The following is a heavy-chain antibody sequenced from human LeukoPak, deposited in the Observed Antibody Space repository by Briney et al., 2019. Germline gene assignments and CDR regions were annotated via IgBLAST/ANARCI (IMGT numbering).Heavy chain of an antibody. V-gene: IGHV4-59*01. CDR2: INDSGST. CDR3: ARVTYYGSGSSYYYYMDV. D-gene: IGHD3-10*01. Sequence: SETLSLTCTVSGGSINSYYWSWIRQPPGKGLEWIGNINDSGSTNSNPSLKSRATISLDMSKKHFYLDLSSVTAADTAVYYCARVTYYGSGSSYYYYMDVWGKGTTVTISS. CDR1: GGSINSYY. J-gene: IGHJ6*03.